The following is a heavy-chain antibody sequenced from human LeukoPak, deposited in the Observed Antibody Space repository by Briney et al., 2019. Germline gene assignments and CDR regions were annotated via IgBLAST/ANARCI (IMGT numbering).Heavy chain of an antibody. CDR1: GFTFSSYY. J-gene: IGHJ4*02. Sequence: GGSLRLSCAASGFTFSSYYMSWIRQAPGKGLEWVSYISSSGSTIYYADSVKGRFTISRDNAKNSLYLKMNSLRVEDTAVYYCAREFVTTGTFDYWGQGTLVTVSS. CDR3: AREFVTTGTFDY. D-gene: IGHD4-17*01. CDR2: ISSSGSTI. V-gene: IGHV3-11*01.